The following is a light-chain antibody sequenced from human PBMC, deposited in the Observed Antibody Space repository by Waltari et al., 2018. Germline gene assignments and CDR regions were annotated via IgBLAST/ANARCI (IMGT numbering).Light chain of an antibody. CDR3: QHYVRLPAT. V-gene: IGKV3-20*01. CDR1: QSVSRS. CDR2: GAS. J-gene: IGKJ1*01. Sequence: IVLTQSPASLSSSPGERVTLSGRARQSVSRSLAWYQQKPGQAPRLLIFGASSGSDTDFSLTISRLEPEDFAVYYCQHYVRLPATFGRGTKVEIK.